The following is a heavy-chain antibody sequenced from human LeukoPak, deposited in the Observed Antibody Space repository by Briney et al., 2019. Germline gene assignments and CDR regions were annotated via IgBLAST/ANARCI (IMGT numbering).Heavy chain of an antibody. CDR1: GGTFSSYA. V-gene: IGHV1-69*13. CDR3: ARAGGIMTTVTTEGNFNWFDP. J-gene: IGHJ5*02. D-gene: IGHD4-17*01. Sequence: SVKVSCKASGGTFSSYAISWVRQAPGQGLEWMGGIIPIFGTANYAQKFQGRVTITADESTSTAYMELSSLRSEDTAVYYCARAGGIMTTVTTEGNFNWFDPWGQGTLVTVSS. CDR2: IIPIFGTA.